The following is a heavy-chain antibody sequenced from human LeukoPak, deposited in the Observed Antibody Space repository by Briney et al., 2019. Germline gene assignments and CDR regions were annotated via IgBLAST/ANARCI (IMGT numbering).Heavy chain of an antibody. CDR3: AREGSRSSSRWYYFDY. D-gene: IGHD6-6*01. J-gene: IGHJ4*02. CDR1: GGTIGMIDW. Sequence: SETLSLTCAVSGGTIGMIDWRSWIRQPPGKGLEWVGEIFHTGTANYNPSLKSRLTISVDTSKNQFSLKLSSVTAADTAVYYCAREGSRSSSRWYYFDYWGQGTLVTVSS. V-gene: IGHV4-4*02. CDR2: IFHTGTA.